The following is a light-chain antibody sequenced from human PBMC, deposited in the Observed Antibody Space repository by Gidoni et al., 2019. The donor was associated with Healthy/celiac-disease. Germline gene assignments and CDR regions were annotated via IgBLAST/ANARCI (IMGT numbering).Light chain of an antibody. CDR2: LGS. Sequence: DIVMTQSPLSLPVTPGEPASISCRSSQSLLHSNGYNYLDWYLQKPGPSPQLLIYLGSNRASGVPDRFSGSGSGTDFPLKISRVEAEDVGVYYCMQALQTPRFTFGPGTKVDIK. CDR3: MQALQTPRFT. J-gene: IGKJ3*01. V-gene: IGKV2-28*01. CDR1: QSLLHSNGYNY.